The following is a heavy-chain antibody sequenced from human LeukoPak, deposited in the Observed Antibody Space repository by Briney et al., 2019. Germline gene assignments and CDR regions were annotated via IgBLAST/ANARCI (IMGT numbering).Heavy chain of an antibody. V-gene: IGHV3-9*01. Sequence: QSGGSLRLSCTASGFTFDDYAMHWVRQAPGKGLEWVSGVDWNSGSVDYADSVKGRFTISRDNAKNSLYLQMNSLRPEDTALYYCVKDRSSSWYSFDYWGQGILVTVSS. D-gene: IGHD6-13*01. J-gene: IGHJ4*02. CDR2: VDWNSGSV. CDR1: GFTFDDYA. CDR3: VKDRSSSWYSFDY.